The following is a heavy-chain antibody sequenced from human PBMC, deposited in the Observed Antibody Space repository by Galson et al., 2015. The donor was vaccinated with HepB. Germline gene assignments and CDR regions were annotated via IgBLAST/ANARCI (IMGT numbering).Heavy chain of an antibody. CDR3: ARVVAVAGSPMTNWYFDL. V-gene: IGHV3-21*01. Sequence: LRLSCAASGFTFSSYSMNWVRQAPGKGLEWVSSISSSSSYIYYADSVKGRFTISRDNAKNSLYLQMNSLRAEDTAVYYCARVVAVAGSPMTNWYFDLWGRGTLVTVSS. D-gene: IGHD6-19*01. J-gene: IGHJ2*01. CDR1: GFTFSSYS. CDR2: ISSSSSYI.